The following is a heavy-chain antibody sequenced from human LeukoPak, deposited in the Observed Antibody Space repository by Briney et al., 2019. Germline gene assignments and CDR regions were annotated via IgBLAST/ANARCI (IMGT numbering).Heavy chain of an antibody. D-gene: IGHD1-26*01. CDR3: AREGSHPIVGATISYYYYMDV. V-gene: IGHV4-4*07. Sequence: PSETLSLTCTVSGGSISRYYWSWIRQPAGKGLEWIGRIYTSGSTNYNPSLKSRVTMSVDTSKNQFSLKLSSVTAADTAVYYCAREGSHPIVGATISYYYYMDVWGKGTTVTVSS. J-gene: IGHJ6*03. CDR1: GGSISRYY. CDR2: IYTSGST.